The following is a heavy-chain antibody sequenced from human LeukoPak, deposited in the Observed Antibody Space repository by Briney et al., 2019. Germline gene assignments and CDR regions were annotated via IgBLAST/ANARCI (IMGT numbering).Heavy chain of an antibody. J-gene: IGHJ4*02. CDR3: AKLGQLVPEN. CDR1: GFTFSSYA. Sequence: GRSLRLSCAASGFTFSSYAMHWVRQAPGKGLEWVAVISYDGSNKYYADSVKGRFTISRDNTENALSLQMNSLRVEDTAVYYCAKLGQLVPENWGQGALVTVSS. D-gene: IGHD6-6*01. CDR2: ISYDGSNK. V-gene: IGHV3-30-3*02.